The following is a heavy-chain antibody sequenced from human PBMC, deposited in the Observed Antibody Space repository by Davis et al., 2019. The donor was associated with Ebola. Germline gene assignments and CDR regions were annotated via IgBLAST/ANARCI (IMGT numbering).Heavy chain of an antibody. V-gene: IGHV1-69*13. D-gene: IGHD3/OR15-3a*01. Sequence: SVKVSCKASGYTFTGYYMHWVRQAPGQGLEWMGGIIPIFGTANYAQKFQGRVTITADESTSTAYMELSSLRSEDTAVYYCASGPHPPYYFDYWGQGTLVTVSS. CDR2: IIPIFGTA. CDR1: GYTFTGYY. J-gene: IGHJ4*02. CDR3: ASGPHPPYYFDY.